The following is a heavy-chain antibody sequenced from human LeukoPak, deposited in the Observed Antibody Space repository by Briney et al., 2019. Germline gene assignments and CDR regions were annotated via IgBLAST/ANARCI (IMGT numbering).Heavy chain of an antibody. CDR2: IRSNGSNK. Sequence: GGSLRLSCAASGFTFSSYGMHWVRQAPGKGLEWVAFIRSNGSNKYYADSVKGRFTISRDNSKNTLYLQMNSLRAEDTAVYYCAKDTDIGAVAGIFDYWGQGTLVTVSS. CDR1: GFTFSSYG. J-gene: IGHJ4*02. D-gene: IGHD6-19*01. V-gene: IGHV3-30*02. CDR3: AKDTDIGAVAGIFDY.